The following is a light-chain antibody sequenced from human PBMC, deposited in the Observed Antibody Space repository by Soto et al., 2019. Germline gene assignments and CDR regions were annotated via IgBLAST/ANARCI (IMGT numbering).Light chain of an antibody. CDR1: QSVTSSY. CDR2: GAS. CDR3: QQYGSSPRT. J-gene: IGKJ1*01. Sequence: EIVLTQSPGTLSLSPGERATLSCRASQSVTSSYLAWYQLKPGQAPRLLIYGASSRAIGIPDRFSGSGSGTDFTLTISRLDSEDFAVYFCQQYGSSPRTFGQGTKVEIK. V-gene: IGKV3-20*01.